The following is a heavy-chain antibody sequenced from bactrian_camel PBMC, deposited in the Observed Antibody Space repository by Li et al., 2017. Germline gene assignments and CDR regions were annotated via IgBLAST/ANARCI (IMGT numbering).Heavy chain of an antibody. CDR3: AAGPEGSAGPRTTACGYRYIPLLRY. V-gene: IGHV3S1*01. CDR2: IYTFHRTT. Sequence: HVQLVESGGGSVQAGGSLRLECVVSGYTYRIRDHCTAWFRQAPGMEREQVAAFIYTFHRTTRYADSVKGRFTISPGNATNTVSLQMNSLKPEDTAMYYCAAGPEGSAGPRTTACGYRYIPLLRYWGQGTQVTVS. CDR1: GYTYRIRDHC. D-gene: IGHD5*01. J-gene: IGHJ4*01.